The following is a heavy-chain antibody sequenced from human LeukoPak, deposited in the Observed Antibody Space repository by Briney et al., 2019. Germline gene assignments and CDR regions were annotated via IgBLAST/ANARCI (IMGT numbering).Heavy chain of an antibody. V-gene: IGHV4-39*07. CDR2: FHFGGST. D-gene: IGHD4-23*01. Sequence: PSETLSLTCTVSGGSIGSSDYYWGWVRQPPGKGLEWIATFHFGGSTYYNPSLRSRVPIVDTSKNQVSLKLTSMTAADTAVYYCARVGATVVTSFDSWGQGTLVTVSS. CDR1: GGSIGSSDYY. J-gene: IGHJ4*02. CDR3: ARVGATVVTSFDS.